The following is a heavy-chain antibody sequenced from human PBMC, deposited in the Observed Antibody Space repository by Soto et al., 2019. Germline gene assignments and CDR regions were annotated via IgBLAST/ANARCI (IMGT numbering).Heavy chain of an antibody. D-gene: IGHD3-3*01. J-gene: IGHJ6*02. Sequence: QVQLVESGGGVVQPGRSLRLSCAASGFTFSDYGMHWVRQAPGKGLEWVAMIWYDGSNENYADSVKGRFTISRDNAKSTLYLQMNSLRAEDTAVYYCARERRFLEWSVSYGMAVWGQGTTVTVSS. CDR1: GFTFSDYG. CDR3: ARERRFLEWSVSYGMAV. V-gene: IGHV3-33*01. CDR2: IWYDGSNE.